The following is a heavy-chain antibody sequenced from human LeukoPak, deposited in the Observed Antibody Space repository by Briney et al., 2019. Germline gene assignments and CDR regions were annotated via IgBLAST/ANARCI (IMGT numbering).Heavy chain of an antibody. Sequence: SETLSLTCAVSGGSFSGYYWTWIRQPPGKGLEWIGEINHPGNTNYTPSLKSRVTISLDMSENPLSLQLTSVTAADTAAYYCARRRGYYSDTSGYYYFDYWGQGTLVTVSS. CDR1: GGSFSGYY. CDR3: ARRRGYYSDTSGYYYFDY. V-gene: IGHV4-34*01. J-gene: IGHJ4*02. D-gene: IGHD3-22*01. CDR2: INHPGNT.